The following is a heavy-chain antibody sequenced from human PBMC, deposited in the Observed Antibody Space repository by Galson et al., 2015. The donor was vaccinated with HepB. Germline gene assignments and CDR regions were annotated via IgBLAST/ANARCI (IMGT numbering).Heavy chain of an antibody. V-gene: IGHV4-59*08. Sequence: LTCTVSGGSIYPYHWSWVRQPPGKGLEWIGYIHYSGRTTYNPSLASRLTISVDTSKNQFSLRLSSATASDTAVYYCASYLEGVGGRSYWGQGARVTVSS. CDR1: GGSIYPYH. CDR3: ASYLEGVGGRSY. D-gene: IGHD3-10*01. CDR2: IHYSGRT. J-gene: IGHJ4*02.